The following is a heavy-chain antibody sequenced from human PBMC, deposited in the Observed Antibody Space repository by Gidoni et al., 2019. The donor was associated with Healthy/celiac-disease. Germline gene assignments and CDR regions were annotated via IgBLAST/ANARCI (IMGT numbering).Heavy chain of an antibody. D-gene: IGHD6-13*01. CDR1: GGSISSRSYY. Sequence: QLQLQESGPALVKPSENLSLTCTVSGGSISSRSYYWGWIRQPPGKGLEWVGRIYYSGRTYYNPALKSRVTISVDTSKNQFSLKLSSVTAADTAVYYCARHFQSVGAAAGTSASEYFQHWGQGTLVTVSS. CDR3: ARHFQSVGAAAGTSASEYFQH. CDR2: IYYSGRT. V-gene: IGHV4-39*01. J-gene: IGHJ1*01.